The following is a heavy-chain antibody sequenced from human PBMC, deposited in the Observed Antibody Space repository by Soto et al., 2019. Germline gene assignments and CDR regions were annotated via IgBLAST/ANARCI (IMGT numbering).Heavy chain of an antibody. CDR1: GYTFTSYA. CDR2: INAGNGNT. CDR3: ARVQKPYSSVNWFDP. D-gene: IGHD3-10*01. V-gene: IGHV1-3*01. Sequence: GASVKVSCKASGYTFTSYAMHWVRQAPGQRLEWMGWINAGNGNTKYSQKFQGRVTITRDTSASTAYMELSSLRSEDTAVYYCARVQKPYSSVNWFDPWGQGTLVTVSS. J-gene: IGHJ5*02.